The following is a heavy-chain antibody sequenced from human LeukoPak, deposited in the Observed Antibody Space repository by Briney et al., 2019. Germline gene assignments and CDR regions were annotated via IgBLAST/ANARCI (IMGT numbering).Heavy chain of an antibody. V-gene: IGHV4-31*03. D-gene: IGHD2-21*02. J-gene: IGHJ4*02. CDR3: ARSMGDLRGLIGY. CDR2: IYYSGST. Sequence: PSETLSLTCTVSGGSISSGAYYWSWIRQHPGKGLEWIGYIYYSGSTYYNPSLKSRVTISVDTSKNQFSLNLSSVTAADTAVYYCARSMGDLRGLIGYWGQGTLVTVSS. CDR1: GGSISSGAYY.